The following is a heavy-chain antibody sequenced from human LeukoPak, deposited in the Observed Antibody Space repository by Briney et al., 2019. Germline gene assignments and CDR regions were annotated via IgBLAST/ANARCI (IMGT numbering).Heavy chain of an antibody. CDR2: INWNGGST. V-gene: IGHV3-20*04. D-gene: IGHD1-1*01. CDR1: GFTFDDDG. J-gene: IGHJ6*03. CDR3: ARGTTYYYYYYMDV. Sequence: GGSLRLSCAASGFTFDDDGMSWGRQAPGKGLEWVSGINWNGGSTGYADSVKSRFTISRDNAKNSLYLQMNSLRAEDTALYYCARGTTYYYYYYMDVWGKGTTVTVSS.